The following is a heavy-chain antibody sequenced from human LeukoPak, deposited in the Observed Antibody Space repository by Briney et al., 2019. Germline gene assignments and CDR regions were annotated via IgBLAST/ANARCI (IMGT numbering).Heavy chain of an antibody. Sequence: PGTSLTLSCAASGFSFSSYGMHWVRQAPGKGLEWVAVAYDDGDSRYYADSVKGRFTISKDNSKNTLYLQMSSLRADDTALYFCATGGGYYYSHWGQGALVTVSS. V-gene: IGHV3-33*01. J-gene: IGHJ4*02. CDR3: ATGGGYYYSH. CDR2: AYDDGDSR. CDR1: GFSFSSYG. D-gene: IGHD2-21*01.